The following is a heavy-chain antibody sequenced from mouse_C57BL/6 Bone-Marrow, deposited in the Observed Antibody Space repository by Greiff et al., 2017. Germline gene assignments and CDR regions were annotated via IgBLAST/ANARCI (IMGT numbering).Heavy chain of an antibody. Sequence: VQLKQSGAELVRPGASVKLSCTASGFNIKDDYMHWVKQRPEQGLEWIGWIDPEIGGTEYASKFQGKATITAETSSNTAYLQLSSLTSEETAVYDCTAVVRHWGQGSTLEGSS. CDR2: IDPEIGGT. CDR3: TAVVRH. D-gene: IGHD1-1*01. CDR1: GFNIKDDY. V-gene: IGHV14-4*01. J-gene: IGHJ2*01.